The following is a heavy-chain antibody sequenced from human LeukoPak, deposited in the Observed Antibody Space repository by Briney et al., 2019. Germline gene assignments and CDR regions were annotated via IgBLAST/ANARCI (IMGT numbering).Heavy chain of an antibody. D-gene: IGHD2-2*01. CDR1: GSTFSRFA. CDR2: IIPIFGTA. J-gene: IGHJ5*02. CDR3: ARVVTPRYCSTTSCYWKGWFDP. Sequence: ASVKVSCKASGSTFSRFAMSWVRRAPRQGLEWMGGIIPIFGTANYAQRFQGRVTITADESTGTAYMELIGLRSEDTAVYYCARVVTPRYCSTTSCYWKGWFDPWGQGTLVTVSS. V-gene: IGHV1-69*13.